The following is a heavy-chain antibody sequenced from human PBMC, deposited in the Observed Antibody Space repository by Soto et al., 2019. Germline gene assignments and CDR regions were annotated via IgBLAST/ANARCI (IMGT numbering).Heavy chain of an antibody. CDR2: VKYDGSQT. V-gene: IGHV3-7*01. Sequence: PGGSLRLSCADSGFTFSSYWMSWVRQAPGQGLEWVANVKYDGSQTYYVGSVKGRFTISRDNAKNSLYLQMNSLRAEDTAVYYCAISQDRGGRTTFIYWGQGTQVTVSS. D-gene: IGHD3-16*01. J-gene: IGHJ4*02. CDR1: GFTFSSYW. CDR3: AISQDRGGRTTFIY.